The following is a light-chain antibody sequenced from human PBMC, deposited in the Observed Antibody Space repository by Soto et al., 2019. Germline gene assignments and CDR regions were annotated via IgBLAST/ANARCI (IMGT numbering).Light chain of an antibody. CDR2: RTS. CDR1: TGAVTSDYY. J-gene: IGLJ3*02. Sequence: QAVVTQEPSLTVSPGGTVTLTCALTTGAVTSDYYPNWFQRKPGQALRTLIYRTSNKHAWTPARFSGSLLGGKAALTLSGVQPEDEADYYCVLLYGGAWVFGGGTQLTVL. CDR3: VLLYGGAWV. V-gene: IGLV7-43*01.